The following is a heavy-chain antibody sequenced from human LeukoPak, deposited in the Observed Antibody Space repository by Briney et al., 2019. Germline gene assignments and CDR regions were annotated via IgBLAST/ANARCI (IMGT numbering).Heavy chain of an antibody. CDR2: INHSGST. CDR3: ASGSAYILTGYPPRTKKPFDY. Sequence: PSETLSLTCAVYGGSFSGYYWSWIRQPPGKGLEWIGEINHSGSTNYNPSLKSRVTISVDTSKNQFSLKLSSVTAADTPVYDCASGSAYILTGYPPRTKKPFDYWGQGTLVTVSS. CDR1: GGSFSGYY. J-gene: IGHJ4*02. V-gene: IGHV4-34*01. D-gene: IGHD3-9*01.